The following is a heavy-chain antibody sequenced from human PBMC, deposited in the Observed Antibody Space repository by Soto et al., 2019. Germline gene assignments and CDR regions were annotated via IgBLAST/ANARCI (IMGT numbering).Heavy chain of an antibody. CDR3: GRSRRVDTATCDFDS. Sequence: QVQLQESGPGLVQPSQTLSLPCTVPGGSISSGGYYWSWIRQHPAKGLEWIGYIYNNWNTYYNPSLKSRVSISADTSKDEFSLKVYSVTSADTAVSYCGRSRRVDTATCDFDSWGQGTLVTVSS. CDR2: IYNNWNT. CDR1: GGSISSGGYY. D-gene: IGHD5-18*01. V-gene: IGHV4-31*03. J-gene: IGHJ4*02.